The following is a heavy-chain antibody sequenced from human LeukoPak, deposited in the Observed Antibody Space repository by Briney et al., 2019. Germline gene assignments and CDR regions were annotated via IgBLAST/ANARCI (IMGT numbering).Heavy chain of an antibody. V-gene: IGHV5-51*01. CDR1: GYSFTSYW. CDR3: ARQAMEYYYDSSGYSVYYYYGMDV. D-gene: IGHD3-22*01. CDR2: IYPGDSDT. J-gene: IGHJ6*02. Sequence: GESLKISCKGPGYSFTSYWIGWVRQMPGKGLEWMGIIYPGDSDTRYSPSFQGQVTISADKSISTAYLQWSSLKASDTAMYYCARQAMEYYYDSSGYSVYYYYGMDVRGQGTTVTVSS.